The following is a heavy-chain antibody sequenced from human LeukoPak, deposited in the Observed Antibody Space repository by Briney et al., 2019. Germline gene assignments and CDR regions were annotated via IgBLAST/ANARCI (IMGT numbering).Heavy chain of an antibody. D-gene: IGHD3-22*01. CDR3: AKPYYYDSSGYYWDDY. Sequence: GGSLRLSCAASGFRFSGYGMHWVRQAPGKGLEWVAGTAYNGNNKYYADSVKGRFSISRDNSKNTLYLQMNSLRAEDTAVYYCAKPYYYDSSGYYWDDYRGQGTLVTVSS. CDR1: GFRFSGYG. J-gene: IGHJ4*02. V-gene: IGHV3-30*18. CDR2: TAYNGNNK.